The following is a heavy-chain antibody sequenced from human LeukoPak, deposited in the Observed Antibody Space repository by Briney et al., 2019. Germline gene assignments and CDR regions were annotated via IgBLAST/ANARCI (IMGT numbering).Heavy chain of an antibody. J-gene: IGHJ4*02. CDR2: IHNSGRT. CDR1: GGSLSSYY. V-gene: IGHV4-59*08. D-gene: IGHD1-14*01. CDR3: ARHGTISSESYFDY. Sequence: SETLSLTCTVSGGSLSSYYWSWIRQSPGKGLEWIGYIHNSGRTNYNPSLKSRVTGFVDTSKNQVSLRLSSVTAADTAVYYCARHGTISSESYFDYWGQGALVTVSS.